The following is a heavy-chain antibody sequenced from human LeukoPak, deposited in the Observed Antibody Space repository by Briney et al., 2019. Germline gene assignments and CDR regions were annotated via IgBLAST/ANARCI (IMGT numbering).Heavy chain of an antibody. V-gene: IGHV1-18*01. J-gene: IGHJ6*03. CDR1: GYTFTSYG. CDR2: ISAYNGNT. Sequence: ASVKVSCKASGYTFTSYGISWVRQAPGQGLEWMGWISAYNGNTNYAQKLQGRVTMITDTSTSTAYMELRSLRSDDTAVYYCARILITIFGGDYMDVWDKGTTVTVSS. CDR3: ARILITIFGGDYMDV. D-gene: IGHD3-3*01.